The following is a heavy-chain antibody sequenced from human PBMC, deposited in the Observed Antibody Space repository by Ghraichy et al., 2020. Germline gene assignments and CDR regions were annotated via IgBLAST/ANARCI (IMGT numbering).Heavy chain of an antibody. CDR3: ARSREVYDSSGYFYAY. CDR2: ISSVSSYI. D-gene: IGHD3-22*01. V-gene: IGHV3-21*01. J-gene: IGHJ4*02. Sequence: GGSLRLSCAACGFSLSSYSMTWVRQAPGKGLEWVSSISSVSSYIHYAESVKGRFTISRDNAKSSLFLQMDGLRAEDTAVYYCARSREVYDSSGYFYAYWGQGTLVTVSS. CDR1: GFSLSSYS.